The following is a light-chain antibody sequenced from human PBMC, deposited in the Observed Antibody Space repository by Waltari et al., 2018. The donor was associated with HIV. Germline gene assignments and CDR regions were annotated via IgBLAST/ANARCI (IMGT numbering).Light chain of an antibody. V-gene: IGLV3-21*02. CDR3: QVWDSSNEHPV. J-gene: IGLJ2*01. CDR2: DDT. Sequence: SYVLTQPPSVSVAPGQTASITCGGNNIGDKSVHWYHKNPGQAPVLVVYDDTDRPSGIPDRFSGSNSGDTATLIISRVEAGDEADYYCQVWDSSNEHPVFGGGTKLSVL. CDR1: NIGDKS.